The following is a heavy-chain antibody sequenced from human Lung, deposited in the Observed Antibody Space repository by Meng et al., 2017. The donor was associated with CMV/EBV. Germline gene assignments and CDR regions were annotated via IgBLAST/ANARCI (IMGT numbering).Heavy chain of an antibody. CDR1: GFTFSDYY. Sequence: SCAASGFTFSDYYLSWIRQAPGKGLEWLSYISSSGTTIHYADSVKGRFIISRDTPKNSVSLQMNGLRAEDTAVYYCVREDYCDYFFDTWGQGTLVTVSS. D-gene: IGHD4-17*01. CDR3: VREDYCDYFFDT. J-gene: IGHJ4*02. CDR2: ISSSGTTI. V-gene: IGHV3-11*01.